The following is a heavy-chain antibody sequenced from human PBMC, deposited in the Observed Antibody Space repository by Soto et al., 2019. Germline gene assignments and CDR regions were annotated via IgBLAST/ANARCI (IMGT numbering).Heavy chain of an antibody. CDR1: GGSFGKSA. CDR3: ATGVIWIGYFTVDS. V-gene: IGHV1-69*13. CDR2: FIPVYRTL. D-gene: IGHD3-3*01. Sequence: SVKVSCKASGGSFGKSAINWVRQTPGQGLEWLGGFIPVYRTLNYAQKFQGRVTITADESTGTAYMTLGSLASDDTAVYYCATGVIWIGYFTVDSWGQGTRVTVS. J-gene: IGHJ4*02.